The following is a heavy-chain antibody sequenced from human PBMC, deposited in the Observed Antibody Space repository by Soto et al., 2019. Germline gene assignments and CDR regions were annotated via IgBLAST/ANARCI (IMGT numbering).Heavy chain of an antibody. D-gene: IGHD6-13*01. Sequence: ESGPTLVNPTETLTLTCSLSGFSLNTPRIGGSWIRQPPGKAPEWLAQIFSNGEESYSASLRNRLSISTDISKTQVALVVTNLDPLDTGTYYCAGTRESNSWPDYWGQGTLVTVSS. V-gene: IGHV2-26*01. CDR3: AGTRESNSWPDY. J-gene: IGHJ4*02. CDR2: IFSNGEE. CDR1: GFSLNTPRIG.